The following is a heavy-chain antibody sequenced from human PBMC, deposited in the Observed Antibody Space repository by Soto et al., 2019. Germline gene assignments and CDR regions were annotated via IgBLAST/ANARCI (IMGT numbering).Heavy chain of an antibody. CDR1: GGTFSSYA. Sequence: SVKVSCKASGGTFSSYAISWVRQAPGQGLEWMGGIIPIFGTANYAQKFQGRVTITADESTSTAYIELSSLRSEDTAVYYCARGVITIFGVVSFWFDPWGQGTLVTVSS. CDR3: ARGVITIFGVVSFWFDP. CDR2: IIPIFGTA. D-gene: IGHD3-3*01. V-gene: IGHV1-69*13. J-gene: IGHJ5*02.